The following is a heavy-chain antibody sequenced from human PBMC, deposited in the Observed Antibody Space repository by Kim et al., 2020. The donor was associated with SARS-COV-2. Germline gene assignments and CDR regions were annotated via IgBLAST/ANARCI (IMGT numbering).Heavy chain of an antibody. V-gene: IGHV5-10-1*01. Sequence: GESLKISCKGSGYSFTSYWISWVRQMPGKGLEWMGRIDPSDSYTNYSPSFQGHVTISADKSISTAYLQWSSLKASDTAMYYCAREGNCSGGSCPYDYWGQGTLVTVSS. CDR3: AREGNCSGGSCPYDY. CDR1: GYSFTSYW. D-gene: IGHD2-15*01. J-gene: IGHJ4*01. CDR2: IDPSDSYT.